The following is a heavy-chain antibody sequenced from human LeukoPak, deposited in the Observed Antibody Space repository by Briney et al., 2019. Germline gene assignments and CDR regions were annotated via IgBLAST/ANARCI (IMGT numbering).Heavy chain of an antibody. CDR1: GGSLSSYY. J-gene: IGHJ3*02. V-gene: IGHV4-4*09. Sequence: SETLSLTCTVSGGSLSSYYWSWIRQPPGKGLEWIGYIYTSGSTNYNPSLKSRVTISVDTSKNQFSLKLSSVTAADTAVYYCARHVLNGSGSYSAFDIWGQGTMVTVSS. D-gene: IGHD3-10*01. CDR2: IYTSGST. CDR3: ARHVLNGSGSYSAFDI.